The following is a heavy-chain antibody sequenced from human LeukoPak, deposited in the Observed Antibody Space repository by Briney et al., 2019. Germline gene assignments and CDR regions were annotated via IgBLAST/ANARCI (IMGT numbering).Heavy chain of an antibody. D-gene: IGHD2-8*02. CDR2: IAGSSGYI. Sequence: PGGSLRLSCAASGFTFSSYTMNWVRQAPGKGLEWVSSIAGSSGYISYADSVKGRFTISRDNAKKSLHLQMTSLTAEDTAVYYCARIATGGPLDWGQGTLVIVSS. CDR1: GFTFSSYT. V-gene: IGHV3-21*01. J-gene: IGHJ4*02. CDR3: ARIATGGPLD.